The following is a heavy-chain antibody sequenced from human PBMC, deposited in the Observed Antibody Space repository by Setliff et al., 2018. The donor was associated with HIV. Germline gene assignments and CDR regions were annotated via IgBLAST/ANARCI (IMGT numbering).Heavy chain of an antibody. V-gene: IGHV4-38-2*02. D-gene: IGHD1-26*01. Sequence: PSETLSLTCTVSGDSISSDFYWGWIRQPPGKGLEWIGSIHQSGSTNYNPSLKSRVTISVDKSKNQFSLKLSSVTAADTAVYYCARRELLEYYFDYWGQGTLVTVSS. J-gene: IGHJ4*02. CDR2: IHQSGST. CDR1: GDSISSDFY. CDR3: ARRELLEYYFDY.